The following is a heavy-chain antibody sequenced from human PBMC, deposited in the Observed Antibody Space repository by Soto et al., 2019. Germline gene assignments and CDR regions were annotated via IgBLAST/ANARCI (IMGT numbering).Heavy chain of an antibody. Sequence: EVQLLDSGGGLVQPGGSLRLSCAASGLTFSSYAMNWVRQAPGKGLEWVSVISGSGDSTYYGDSVKGRFTISRDNSKTTLYLQMNLRRAEDTAVYYCSRRGPGTPFDYWGQGTLVTVSS. V-gene: IGHV3-23*01. CDR3: SRRGPGTPFDY. CDR2: ISGSGDST. D-gene: IGHD6-13*01. J-gene: IGHJ4*02. CDR1: GLTFSSYA.